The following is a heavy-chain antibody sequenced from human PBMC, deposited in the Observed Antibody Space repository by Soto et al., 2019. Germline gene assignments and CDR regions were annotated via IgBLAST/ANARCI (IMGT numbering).Heavy chain of an antibody. CDR1: GYTFTSYG. D-gene: IGHD2-8*01. J-gene: IGHJ5*02. Sequence: ASVKVSCKASGYTFTSYGISWVRQAPGQGLEWMGWISAYNGNTNYAQKLQGRVTMTTDTSTSTAYMELRSLRSDDTAVYYCARARLGYCTNGVCRANWFDPWGQGTLVTVSS. CDR3: ARARLGYCTNGVCRANWFDP. CDR2: ISAYNGNT. V-gene: IGHV1-18*01.